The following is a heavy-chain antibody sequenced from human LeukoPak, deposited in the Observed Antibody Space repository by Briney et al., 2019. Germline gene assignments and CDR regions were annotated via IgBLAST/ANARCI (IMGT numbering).Heavy chain of an antibody. CDR1: GYIFSTYG. V-gene: IGHV1-18*01. CDR3: ARRRSEDFDFDC. Sequence: ASVKVSFKASGYIFSTYGISWVRQAPGQGLEWMGCISGYNGNTNSAQKLQGRVTMTTDTSTSTAYMELRSLRSDDTAVYYCARRRSEDFDFDCWGQGTLVTVSS. J-gene: IGHJ4*02. CDR2: ISGYNGNT. D-gene: IGHD6-19*01.